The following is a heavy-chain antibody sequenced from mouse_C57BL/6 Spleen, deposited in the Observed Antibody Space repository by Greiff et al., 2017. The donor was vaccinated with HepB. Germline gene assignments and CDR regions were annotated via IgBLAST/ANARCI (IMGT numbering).Heavy chain of an antibody. CDR3: ARRNYGSSYDYYAMDY. D-gene: IGHD1-1*01. CDR2: IFPGSGST. Sequence: VMLVESGPELVKPGASVKISCKASGYTFTDYYINWVKQRPGQGLEWIGWIFPGSGSTYYNEKFKGKATLTVDKSSSTAYMLLSSLTSEDSAVYFCARRNYGSSYDYYAMDYWGQGTSVTVSS. J-gene: IGHJ4*01. CDR1: GYTFTDYY. V-gene: IGHV1-75*01.